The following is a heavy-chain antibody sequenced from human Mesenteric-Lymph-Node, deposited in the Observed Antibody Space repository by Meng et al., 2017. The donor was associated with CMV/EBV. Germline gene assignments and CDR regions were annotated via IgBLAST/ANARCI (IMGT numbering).Heavy chain of an antibody. CDR3: ARVYSSSWHPDY. J-gene: IGHJ4*02. D-gene: IGHD6-13*01. V-gene: IGHV4-28*03. CDR1: GYSISSSNW. CDR2: IYYSGST. Sequence: AFSGYSISSSNWWGWIRQPPGKGLEWIGYIYYSGSTYYNPSLKSRVTMSVDTSKNQFSLKLSSVTAVDTAVYYCARVYSSSWHPDYWGQGTLVTVSS.